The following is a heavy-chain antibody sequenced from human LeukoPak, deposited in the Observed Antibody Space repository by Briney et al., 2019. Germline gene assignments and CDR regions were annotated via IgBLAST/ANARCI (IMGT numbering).Heavy chain of an antibody. J-gene: IGHJ4*02. V-gene: IGHV1-8*01. CDR3: ARAPMGTAPLY. Sequence: GASVKVSCKASGYTFTKFDINWVRQAPGQGLEWMGWMNPVSGKAGSAQKFQGRVTLTRDTSISTAYMEVSSLRFDDTAFYYCARAPMGTAPLYWGQGTLVTVSS. CDR2: MNPVSGKA. CDR1: GYTFTKFD. D-gene: IGHD1/OR15-1a*01.